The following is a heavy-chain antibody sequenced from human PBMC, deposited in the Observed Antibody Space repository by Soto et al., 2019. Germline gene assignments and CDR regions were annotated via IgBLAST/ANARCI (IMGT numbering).Heavy chain of an antibody. CDR2: SYSGGST. V-gene: IGHV4-4*02. D-gene: IGHD2-15*01. CDR3: SGRGCCCLFGSLDY. CDR1: GGSISSGDW. J-gene: IGHJ4*02. Sequence: QVQLQESGPGLVKPSGTLSLTCAVSGGSISSGDWCWSWVRQSPGKGLAWIVESYSGGSTTYNPSLKSRVTNSADKSENQFSLRLSSVTAADTAVYYCSGRGCCCLFGSLDYWGQGTLVTVSS.